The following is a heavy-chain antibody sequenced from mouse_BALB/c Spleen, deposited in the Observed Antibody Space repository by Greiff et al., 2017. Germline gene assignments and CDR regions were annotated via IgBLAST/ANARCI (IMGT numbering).Heavy chain of an antibody. CDR2: IYPGNSDT. V-gene: IGHV1-5*01. CDR1: GYTFTSYW. Sequence: VQLQQSGTVLARPGASVKMSCKASGYTFTSYWMHWVKQRPGQGLEWIGAIYPGNSDTSYNQKFKGKAKLTAVTSTSTAYMELSSLTNEDSAVYYCTRSYRYDEGYAMDYWGQGTSVTVSS. J-gene: IGHJ4*01. CDR3: TRSYRYDEGYAMDY. D-gene: IGHD2-14*01.